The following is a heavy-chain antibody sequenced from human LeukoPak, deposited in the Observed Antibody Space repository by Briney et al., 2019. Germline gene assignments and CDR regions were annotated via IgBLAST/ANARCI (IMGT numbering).Heavy chain of an antibody. J-gene: IGHJ2*01. CDR2: IDGGGGTT. CDR3: AKNYYYDSSGPYWYFDL. V-gene: IGHV3-23*01. Sequence: GGSLRLSCAASGFTFSSCAMSWVRQAPGKGLQWVSDIDGGGGTTHYADSVRGRFTISRDNSKSTLFLQMNSLRVEDTAVYYCAKNYYYDSSGPYWYFDLWGRGTLVTVSS. D-gene: IGHD3-22*01. CDR1: GFTFSSCA.